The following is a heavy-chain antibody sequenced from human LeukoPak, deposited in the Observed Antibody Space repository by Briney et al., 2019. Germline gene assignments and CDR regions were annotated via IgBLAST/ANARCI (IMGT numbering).Heavy chain of an antibody. CDR1: GYTFTGYY. J-gene: IGHJ6*02. CDR3: ARSHSSSWSEPYYYGMDV. Sequence: EAAVKVSCKAPGYTFTGYYMHWVRQAPGQGLEWMGWINPNSGGINYAQKFQGWVTMTRDTSISTAYMELSRLRSDDTAVYYCARSHSSSWSEPYYYGMDVWGQGTTVTVSS. V-gene: IGHV1-2*04. D-gene: IGHD6-13*01. CDR2: INPNSGGI.